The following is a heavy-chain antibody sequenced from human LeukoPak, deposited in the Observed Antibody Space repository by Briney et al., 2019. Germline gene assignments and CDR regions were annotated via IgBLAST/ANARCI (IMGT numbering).Heavy chain of an antibody. J-gene: IGHJ6*02. V-gene: IGHV5-51*01. CDR1: GYSFTSYW. CDR2: IYPGDSDT. Sequence: GESLKISCKGSGYSFTSYWIAWVRQMPGKGLECMGIIYPGDSDTRYSPSFQGQVTISVDKSISTAYLQWSSLKASDTAMYYCARLHRGSYYYYGMDVWGQGTTVTVSS. CDR3: ARLHRGSYYYYGMDV.